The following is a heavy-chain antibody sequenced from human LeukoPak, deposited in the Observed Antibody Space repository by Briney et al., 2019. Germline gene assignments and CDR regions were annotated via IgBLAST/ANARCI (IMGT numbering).Heavy chain of an antibody. CDR3: STPLVHGAQPGY. V-gene: IGHV3-11*03. J-gene: IGHJ4*02. CDR2: ISSSSSYT. Sequence: SGGSLRLSCATSGFTFSDYYMSWIRQAPGKGLEWVSYISSSSSYTNYADSVKGRFTISRDNAKNSLYLQMNSLKTEDTAVYYCSTPLVHGAQPGYWGQGTLVTVSS. D-gene: IGHD4/OR15-4a*01. CDR1: GFTFSDYY.